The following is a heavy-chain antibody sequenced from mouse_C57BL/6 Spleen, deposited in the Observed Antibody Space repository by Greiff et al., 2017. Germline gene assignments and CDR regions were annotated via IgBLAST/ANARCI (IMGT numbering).Heavy chain of an antibody. CDR1: GYTFTSYW. J-gene: IGHJ1*03. CDR3: ARSGTGTGWYFDV. CDR2: IYPGSGST. Sequence: QVQLQQPGAELVKPGASVKMSCKASGYTFTSYWITWVKQSPGQGLEWIGDIYPGSGSTNYNEKFKSKATLTVDTSSSTAYMQLSSLTSEDSAVYYCARSGTGTGWYFDVWGTGTTVTVSS. V-gene: IGHV1-55*01. D-gene: IGHD4-1*01.